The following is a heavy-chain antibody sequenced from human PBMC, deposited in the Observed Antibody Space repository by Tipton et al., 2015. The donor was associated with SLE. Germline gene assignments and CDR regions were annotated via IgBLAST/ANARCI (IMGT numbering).Heavy chain of an antibody. V-gene: IGHV4-61*09. CDR1: GGSISSGSYY. CDR3: ARDTPLTYDFWSGYYGAFDI. Sequence: TLSLTCTVSGGSISSGSYYWSWIRQPAGKGLEWIGYIYTSGSTNYNPSLKSRVTISVDTSKNQFSLKLSSVTAADTAVYYCARDTPLTYDFWSGYYGAFDIWGQGTMVTVSS. CDR2: IYTSGST. D-gene: IGHD3-3*01. J-gene: IGHJ3*02.